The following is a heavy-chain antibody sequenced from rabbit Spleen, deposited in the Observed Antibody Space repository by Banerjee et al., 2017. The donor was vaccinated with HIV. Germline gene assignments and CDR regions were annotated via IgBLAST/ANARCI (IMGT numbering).Heavy chain of an antibody. CDR3: ARDLVGVIGWNFYL. CDR2: INAVTGKA. J-gene: IGHJ4*01. D-gene: IGHD1-1*01. CDR1: GFSFSSSFW. V-gene: IGHV1S45*01. Sequence: QEQLEESGGDLVKPGGSLTLTCTASGFSFSSSFWTCWVRQAPGKGLEWIACINAVTGKAVYATWAKGRFTFSKTSSTTVTLQMTSLTAADTATYFCARDLVGVIGWNFYLWGQGTLVTVS.